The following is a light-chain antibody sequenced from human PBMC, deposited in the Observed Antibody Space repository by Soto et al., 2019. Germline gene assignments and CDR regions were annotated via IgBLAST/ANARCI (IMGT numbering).Light chain of an antibody. CDR1: QSINNY. CDR2: KAS. V-gene: IGKV1-5*03. CDR3: QQYGNLWT. Sequence: IQLTQSPSSLSASVGDRVTITCRASQSINNYLAWYQQKLGKAPKLLIYKASTLESGVPSTFSGSGSGTEFSLTISSLQPDDFATYYCQQYGNLWTFGQGTKVDIK. J-gene: IGKJ1*01.